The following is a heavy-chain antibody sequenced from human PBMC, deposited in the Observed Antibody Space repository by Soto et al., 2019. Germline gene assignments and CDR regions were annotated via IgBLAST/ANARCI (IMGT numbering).Heavy chain of an antibody. CDR3: TVYQLPIYYYYYGMDV. Sequence: PGGSLRLSCTASGFTFGDYAMSWFRQAPGKGLEWVGFIRSKAYGGTTEYAASVKGRFTISRDDSKSIAYLQMNSLKTEDTAVYYCTVYQLPIYYYYYGMDVWGQGTTVTVSS. CDR2: IRSKAYGGTT. CDR1: GFTFGDYA. V-gene: IGHV3-49*03. D-gene: IGHD2-2*01. J-gene: IGHJ6*02.